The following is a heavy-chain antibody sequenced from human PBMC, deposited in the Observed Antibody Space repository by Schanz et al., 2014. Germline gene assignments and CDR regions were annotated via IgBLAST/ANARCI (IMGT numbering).Heavy chain of an antibody. CDR3: ARGYSNIWSPMAY. D-gene: IGHD6-13*01. CDR1: GFTVSSNY. CDR2: MFSGGGT. Sequence: EVQLVESGGIVVRPGGSLRLSCVASGFTVSSNYMTWVRQAPGKGLEWVSVMFSGGGTYYADSVKGRFTISRDNSKNTLYLQMNSLRAEDRGVYYCARGYSNIWSPMAYWGQGTLVAVSS. V-gene: IGHV3-66*01. J-gene: IGHJ4*02.